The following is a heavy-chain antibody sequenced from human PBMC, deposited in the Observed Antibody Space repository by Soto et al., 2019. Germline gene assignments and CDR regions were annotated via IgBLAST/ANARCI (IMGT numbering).Heavy chain of an antibody. V-gene: IGHV4-34*01. CDR2: INHSGST. J-gene: IGHJ6*03. CDR3: ARSPYMDV. CDR1: GRSFSGYY. Sequence: QVQLQQWGAGLLKPSETLSLTCAVYGRSFSGYYWSWIRQSPGKGLEWIGEINHSGSTNYNPSLKRRVTILIDAPKNPFSLKMSSVTAADTAVYYCARSPYMDVWGKGTTVIVSS.